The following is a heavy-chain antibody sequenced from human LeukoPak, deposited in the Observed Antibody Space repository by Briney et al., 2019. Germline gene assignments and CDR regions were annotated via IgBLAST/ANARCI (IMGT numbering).Heavy chain of an antibody. Sequence: GGSLRLSCAASGFTFSSYAMSWVRQAPGKGLEWVSAISGSGGSTYYADSVKGRFTISRDNSKNTLYLQMNSLRAEDTAVYYCAKDYYDSSGYYYYYYYYGMDVWGQGTTVTVSS. CDR3: AKDYYDSSGYYYYYYYYGMDV. CDR2: ISGSGGST. CDR1: GFTFSSYA. V-gene: IGHV3-23*01. J-gene: IGHJ6*02. D-gene: IGHD3-22*01.